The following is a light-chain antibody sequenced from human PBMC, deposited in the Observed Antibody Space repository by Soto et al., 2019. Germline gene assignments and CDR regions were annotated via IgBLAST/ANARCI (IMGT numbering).Light chain of an antibody. V-gene: IGLV3-1*01. CDR3: QAWDSSTAVV. Sequence: SSDLTQPPSVSVSPGQTASITCSGDKLGDKYACWYQQKPGQSPVVVIYQDTKRPSGTPERFSGSNSGNTATLTISGTQAMDEADYYCQAWDSSTAVVFGGGTKLTVL. CDR1: KLGDKY. CDR2: QDT. J-gene: IGLJ2*01.